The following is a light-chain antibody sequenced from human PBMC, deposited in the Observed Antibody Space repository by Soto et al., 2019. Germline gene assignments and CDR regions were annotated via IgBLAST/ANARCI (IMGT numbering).Light chain of an antibody. J-gene: IGLJ2*01. CDR2: DVD. Sequence: QSVLTQPAPVSGSPGQSITISCTGTSSDVGAYNYVSWYQHHPGKAPKLMIYDVDNRPSGVSNRFSGSKSGNTASLTISGLQAEDEADYYCNSYTSNNTVVFGGGTKVTVL. V-gene: IGLV2-14*03. CDR3: NSYTSNNTVV. CDR1: SSDVGAYNY.